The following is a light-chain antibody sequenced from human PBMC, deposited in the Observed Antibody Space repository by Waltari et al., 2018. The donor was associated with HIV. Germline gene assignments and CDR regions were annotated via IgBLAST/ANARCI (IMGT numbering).Light chain of an antibody. V-gene: IGLV1-44*01. CDR1: SSNIAINP. CDR3: ASWVDRLNGWV. Sequence: QSVLTQPPSTSGTPGQRVTISCSGSSSNIAINPVNWYQHLPGTAPKLPIYSSKLRPSGVPDRFSGSKSGTSASLAISGLQSEDEADYYCASWVDRLNGWVFGGGTKLTVL. J-gene: IGLJ3*02. CDR2: SSK.